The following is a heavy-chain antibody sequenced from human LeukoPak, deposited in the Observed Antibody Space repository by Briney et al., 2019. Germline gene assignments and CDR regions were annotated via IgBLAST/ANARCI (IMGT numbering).Heavy chain of an antibody. V-gene: IGHV4-34*01. D-gene: IGHD1-1*01. J-gene: IGHJ6*03. CDR3: AKPRTTTYYYYYMDV. CDR2: INHSGST. Sequence: SETLSLTCAVYGGSFSGYYWSWIRQPPGKGLEWIGEINHSGSTNYNPSLKSRVTISVDTSKNQFSLKLSSVTAADTAVYYCAKPRTTTYYYYYMDVWGKGTTVTVSS. CDR1: GGSFSGYY.